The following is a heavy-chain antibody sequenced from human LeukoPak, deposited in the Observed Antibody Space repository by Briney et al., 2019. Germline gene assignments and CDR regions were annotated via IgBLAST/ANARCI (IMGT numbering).Heavy chain of an antibody. D-gene: IGHD1-26*01. CDR1: GYTFTSYD. J-gene: IGHJ4*02. Sequence: GASVKVSCKASGYTFTSYDINWVRQATGQGLEWMGWMNPNSGNTGYAQKFQGRVTMTRNTSISTAYMELSSLRSEDTAVYYCARGVGVRRSAWEPPIDYWGQGTLVTVSS. V-gene: IGHV1-8*01. CDR2: MNPNSGNT. CDR3: ARGVGVRRSAWEPPIDY.